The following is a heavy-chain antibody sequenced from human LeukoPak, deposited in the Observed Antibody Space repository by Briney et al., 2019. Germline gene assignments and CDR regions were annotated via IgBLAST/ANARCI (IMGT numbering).Heavy chain of an antibody. Sequence: GASVKVSCKVSGYTLTELSMHWVRQAPGKGLEWMGGFDPEDGETIYAQKFQGRVTMTEDTSTDTAYMELSSLRSEDTAVYYCATGESSGSYWYALDIWGQGTMVTVSS. CDR2: FDPEDGET. CDR3: ATGESSGSYWYALDI. V-gene: IGHV1-24*01. D-gene: IGHD1-26*01. CDR1: GYTLTELS. J-gene: IGHJ3*02.